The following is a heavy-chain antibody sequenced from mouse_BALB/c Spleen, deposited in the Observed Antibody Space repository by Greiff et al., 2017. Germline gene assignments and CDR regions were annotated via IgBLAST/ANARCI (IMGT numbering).Heavy chain of an antibody. J-gene: IGHJ2*01. V-gene: IGHV2-9*02. CDR1: GFSLTSYG. CDR2: IWAGGST. CDR3: AKSTMITAYYFDY. Sequence: VKLVESGPGLVAPSQSLSITCTVSGFSLTSYGVHWVRQPPGKGLEWLGVIWAGGSTNYNSALMSRLSISKDNSKSQVFLKMNSLQTDDTAMYYCAKSTMITAYYFDYWGQGTTLTVSS. D-gene: IGHD2-4*01.